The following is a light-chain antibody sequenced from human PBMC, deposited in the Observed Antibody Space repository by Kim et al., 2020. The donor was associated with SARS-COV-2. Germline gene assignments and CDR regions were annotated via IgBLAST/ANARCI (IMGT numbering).Light chain of an antibody. CDR1: SSDVGGDNL. Sequence: QSALTQPASVSGWRGKGSTLAGTGNSSDVGGDNLVSWYQQYPGKAPKLLIFDVTKRPLGVSNRFSGSKSGNVASLTISGLQAEDEADYFCCSYARSMTLLFGGGTKVTVL. CDR2: DVT. CDR3: CSYARSMTLL. V-gene: IGLV2-23*02. J-gene: IGLJ2*01.